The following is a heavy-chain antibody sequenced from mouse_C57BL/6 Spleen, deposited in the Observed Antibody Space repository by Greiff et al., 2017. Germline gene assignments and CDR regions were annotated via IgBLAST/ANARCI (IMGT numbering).Heavy chain of an antibody. CDR1: GFTFSSYA. CDR2: ISDGGSYT. CDR3: ARVGSGTWRFDY. J-gene: IGHJ2*01. D-gene: IGHD4-1*01. Sequence: EVKLVESGGGLVKPGGSLQLSCAASGFTFSSYAMSWVRQTPEKRLEWVATISDGGSYTFYPDNVTGRFTISRDNAKNNLYMQMSHLKSEDTAMYYCARVGSGTWRFDYWGQGTTLTVAS. V-gene: IGHV5-4*03.